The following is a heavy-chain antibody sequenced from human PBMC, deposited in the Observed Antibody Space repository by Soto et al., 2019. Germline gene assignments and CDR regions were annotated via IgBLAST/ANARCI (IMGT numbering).Heavy chain of an antibody. CDR3: ARDLSGSGD. J-gene: IGHJ4*02. CDR1: GFAFSSYA. V-gene: IGHV3-30-3*01. CDR2: ISYDGSNK. Sequence: QVQLVESGGGVVQPGRSLRLSCAASGFAFSSYAMHWVRQAPGKGLEWVAVISYDGSNKYYADSGKGRFTISRDSSKNTLYLQMNSLRAEDTALYSRARDLSGSGDWGQGTLVTVSS. D-gene: IGHD3-10*01.